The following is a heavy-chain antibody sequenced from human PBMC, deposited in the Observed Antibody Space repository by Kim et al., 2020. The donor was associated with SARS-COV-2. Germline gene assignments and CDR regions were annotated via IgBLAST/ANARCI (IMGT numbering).Heavy chain of an antibody. Sequence: NYNPSLKSRVTISVDPSKNQFSRRLSSVTAADTAVYYCARYKTTVTSPLAYWGQGTLVTVSS. CDR3: ARYKTTVTSPLAY. V-gene: IGHV4-34*01. J-gene: IGHJ4*02. D-gene: IGHD4-17*01.